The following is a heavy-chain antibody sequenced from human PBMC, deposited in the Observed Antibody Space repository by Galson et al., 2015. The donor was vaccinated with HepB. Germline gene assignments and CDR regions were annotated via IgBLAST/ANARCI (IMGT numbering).Heavy chain of an antibody. J-gene: IGHJ4*02. CDR1: GYTFTSYY. D-gene: IGHD2-2*01. V-gene: IGHV1-46*01. Sequence: SVKDSCKASGYTFTSYYMFWVRQAPGQGLEWMGLINPSGDSATYSQKFQGTVTMTRDTSTSTVYMELSSLRSEDTAVYYCARYSSTMAFDYWGQGTLVTVSS. CDR2: INPSGDSA. CDR3: ARYSSTMAFDY.